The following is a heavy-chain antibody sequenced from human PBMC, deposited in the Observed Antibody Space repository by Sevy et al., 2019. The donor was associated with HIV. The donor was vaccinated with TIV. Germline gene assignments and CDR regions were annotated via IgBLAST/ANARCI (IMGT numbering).Heavy chain of an antibody. Sequence: GGSLRRSCAASGFSFSHAWMTWVRQAPGKGLEWVGRIKSKPDGGTIDYAAPVKGRFTISRDDSKNTLYLQMDSLRAEDTAVYYCARDPTYYDFWSGYYTGWFDPWGQGTLVTVSS. J-gene: IGHJ5*02. CDR2: IKSKPDGGTI. CDR1: GFSFSHAW. CDR3: ARDPTYYDFWSGYYTGWFDP. V-gene: IGHV3-15*01. D-gene: IGHD3-3*01.